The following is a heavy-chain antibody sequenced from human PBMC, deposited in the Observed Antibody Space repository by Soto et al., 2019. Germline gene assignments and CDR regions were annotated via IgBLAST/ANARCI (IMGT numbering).Heavy chain of an antibody. CDR1: GFTFSSYW. Sequence: EVQLVESGGGLVQPGGSLRLSCAASGFTFSSYWMHWVRQAPGKGLVWVSRINSAGSSTSYADSVEGRFTISRDNAKNTLYLQMDCLRAEDTAVYYGARVYCSGGGCYHLEYWGQGPLVTVSS. J-gene: IGHJ4*02. CDR2: INSAGSST. D-gene: IGHD2-15*01. CDR3: ARVYCSGGGCYHLEY. V-gene: IGHV3-74*01.